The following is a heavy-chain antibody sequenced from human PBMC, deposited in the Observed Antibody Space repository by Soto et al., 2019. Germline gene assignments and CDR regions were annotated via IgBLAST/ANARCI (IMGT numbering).Heavy chain of an antibody. D-gene: IGHD6-6*01. CDR2: IYYSGST. CDR3: ARDSSSSPHYMDV. CDR1: GGSISSGGYY. J-gene: IGHJ6*03. V-gene: IGHV4-31*03. Sequence: SETLSLTCTVSGGSISSGGYYWSWIRQHPGKGLEWIGYIYYSGSTYYNPSLKSRVTISVDTSKNQFSLKLSSVTAADTAVYYCARDSSSSPHYMDVWDKGTTVTVSS.